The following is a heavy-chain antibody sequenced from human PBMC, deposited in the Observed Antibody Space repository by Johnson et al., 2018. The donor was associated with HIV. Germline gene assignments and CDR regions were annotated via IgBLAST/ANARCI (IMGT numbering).Heavy chain of an antibody. J-gene: IGHJ3*02. V-gene: IGHV3-30*09. CDR2: ISFDGSNK. D-gene: IGHD6-6*01. Sequence: VLLLESGGGVVQPGRSLTLSCAASGFTFNKFAMHWVRQAPGKGLEWLAFISFDGSNKYFGDSVEGRFDISRENSKNSHYLHMNSLRPEDTAIYYCVREGYSSSSDAFDIWGQGTMVTVSS. CDR3: VREGYSSSSDAFDI. CDR1: GFTFNKFA.